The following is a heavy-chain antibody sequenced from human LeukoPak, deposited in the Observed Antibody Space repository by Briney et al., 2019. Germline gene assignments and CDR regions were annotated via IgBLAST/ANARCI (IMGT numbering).Heavy chain of an antibody. Sequence: ASVKVSCKASGYTFTGYYMHWVRQAPGQGLEWMGWINPDSGGTNYAQKFQGRVTMTRDTSISTAYMELSRLRSDDTAVYYCASSIAVAAAGFDYWGQGTLVTVSS. CDR1: GYTFTGYY. J-gene: IGHJ4*02. CDR2: INPDSGGT. D-gene: IGHD6-19*01. CDR3: ASSIAVAAAGFDY. V-gene: IGHV1-2*02.